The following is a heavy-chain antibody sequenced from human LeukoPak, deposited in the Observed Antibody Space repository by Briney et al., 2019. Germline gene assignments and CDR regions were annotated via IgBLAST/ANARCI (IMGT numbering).Heavy chain of an antibody. Sequence: GGSLRLSCAASGFTFSSYAMHWVRQAPGKGLEWVAFIRYDGSNNYYADSVKGRFTISRDNAKNSLYLQMNSLRAEDTAVYYCARLGGAWDYWGQGTLVTVSS. CDR1: GFTFSSYA. V-gene: IGHV3-30*02. D-gene: IGHD1-26*01. CDR2: IRYDGSNN. CDR3: ARLGGAWDY. J-gene: IGHJ4*02.